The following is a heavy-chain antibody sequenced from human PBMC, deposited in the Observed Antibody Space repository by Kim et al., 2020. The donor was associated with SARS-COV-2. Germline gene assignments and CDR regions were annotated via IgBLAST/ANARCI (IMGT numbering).Heavy chain of an antibody. CDR1: GFTFSSYA. J-gene: IGHJ6*02. CDR2: ISGSGGST. D-gene: IGHD6-19*01. Sequence: GGSLRLSCAASGFTFSSYAMSWVRQAPGKGLEWVSAISGSGGSTYYADSVKGRFTISRDNSKNTLYLQMNSLRAEDTAVYYCAKEGIAVAGYYYYGMDVWGQGTTVTVSS. CDR3: AKEGIAVAGYYYYGMDV. V-gene: IGHV3-23*01.